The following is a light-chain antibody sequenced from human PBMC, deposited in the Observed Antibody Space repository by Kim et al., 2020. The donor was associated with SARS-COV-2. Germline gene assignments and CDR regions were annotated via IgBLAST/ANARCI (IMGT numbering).Light chain of an antibody. CDR1: QTVFFTSNNKNY. CDR3: HHHRRTPPT. V-gene: IGKV4-1*01. CDR2: WAS. J-gene: IGKJ2*01. Sequence: DIVLTQSPDSLAVSLGERAAINCTSSQTVFFTSNNKNYLAWYQQKPGQPPNLLIYWASTRESGVPDRFSGSGSGTYFTLTISSLQAEDVAVYDCHHHRRTPPTFGQGTKLQI.